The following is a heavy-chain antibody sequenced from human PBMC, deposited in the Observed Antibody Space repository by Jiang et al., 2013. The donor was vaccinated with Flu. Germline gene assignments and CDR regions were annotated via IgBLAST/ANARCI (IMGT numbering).Heavy chain of an antibody. CDR2: TSYKSKLYN. CDR3: ARGVIQGSQPTRSKFERILKKNDQYYYYMDV. Sequence: SQTLSLTCAISGDSVSSNSAAWNWIRQSPSRGLEWLGRTSYKSKLYNDYAVSVKGRITINPDTSKNQFSLQLNSVTPEDTAVYYCARGVIQGSQPTRSKFERILKKNDQYYYYMDVWGKGTNGHRLL. V-gene: IGHV6-1*01. D-gene: IGHD3-10*02. CDR1: GDSVSSNSAA. J-gene: IGHJ6*03.